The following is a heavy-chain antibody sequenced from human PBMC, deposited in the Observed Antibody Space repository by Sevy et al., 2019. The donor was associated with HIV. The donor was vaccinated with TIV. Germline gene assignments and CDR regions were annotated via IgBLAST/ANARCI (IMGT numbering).Heavy chain of an antibody. J-gene: IGHJ5*02. CDR3: AREGTKGVWFDP. CDR1: GGSINSGDYY. V-gene: IGHV4-31*03. CDR2: IFHTGST. Sequence: SETLSLTCTVSGGSINSGDYYWSWIRQHPEKGLGGIGYIFHTGSTYYNRSFKSRATISVDTSKNQFSLKLSLMTAADTAVYYCAREGTKGVWFDPWGQGTLVTVSS. D-gene: IGHD3-16*01.